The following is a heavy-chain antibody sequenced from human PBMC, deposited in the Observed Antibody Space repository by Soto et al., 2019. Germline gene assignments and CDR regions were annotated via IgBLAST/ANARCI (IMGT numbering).Heavy chain of an antibody. J-gene: IGHJ4*02. CDR1: GFTFSSYG. CDR3: AKDNPAVPY. CDR2: ISYDGSDK. Sequence: QVQLVESGGGVVQPGRSLRLSCAASGFTFSSYGMHWVRQAPGKGLEWVAIISYDGSDKYYADSVKGRFTISRDNSKNTLYLQMHSLTTEDTAVYYCAKDNPAVPYWGQGTLVTVSS. V-gene: IGHV3-30*18.